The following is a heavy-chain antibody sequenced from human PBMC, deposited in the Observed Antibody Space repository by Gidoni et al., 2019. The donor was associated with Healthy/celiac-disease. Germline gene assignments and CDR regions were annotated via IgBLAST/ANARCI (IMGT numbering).Heavy chain of an antibody. CDR1: GGSFSGYY. V-gene: IGHV4-34*01. J-gene: IGHJ4*02. Sequence: QVQLQQRGAGLLKPSETLSLTCAVYGGSFSGYYWSWIRQPPGKGLEWIGDINHSGSTNYNPSLKSRVTISVDTSKNQFSLKLSSVTAADTAVYYCARGGPARDWVRWGQGTLVTVSS. CDR2: INHSGST. D-gene: IGHD3-10*01. CDR3: ARGGPARDWVR.